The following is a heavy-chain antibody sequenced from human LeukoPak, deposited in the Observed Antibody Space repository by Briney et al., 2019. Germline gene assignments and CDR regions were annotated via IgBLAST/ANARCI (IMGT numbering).Heavy chain of an antibody. J-gene: IGHJ3*02. CDR2: INPKSGVT. CDR3: AREISETYYAFDT. CDR1: GYTFTGYY. D-gene: IGHD2-21*01. Sequence: ASVKVSCKASGYTFTGYYMHWVRQAPGQGPEWMGRINPKSGVTNYAQKFQGRVSMTRDTSISTAYMELSRLRSDDTAVYYCAREISETYYAFDTWGQGIMVTVSS. V-gene: IGHV1-2*06.